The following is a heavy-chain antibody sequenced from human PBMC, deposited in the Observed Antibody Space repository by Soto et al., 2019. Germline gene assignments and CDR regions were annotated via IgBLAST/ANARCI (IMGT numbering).Heavy chain of an antibody. D-gene: IGHD6-13*01. CDR1: EFTFSSYE. CDR3: ARQYSSSLGY. CDR2: ISSSGSTI. V-gene: IGHV3-48*03. J-gene: IGHJ4*02. Sequence: GGSLRLSCAASEFTFSSYEMNWVRQAPGKGLEWVSYISSSGSTIYYADSVKGRFTISRDNAKNSLYLQMNSLRAEDTAVYYCARQYSSSLGYWGQGTLVTVSS.